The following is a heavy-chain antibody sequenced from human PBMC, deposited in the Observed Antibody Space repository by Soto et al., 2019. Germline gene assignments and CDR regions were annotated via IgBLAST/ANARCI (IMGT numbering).Heavy chain of an antibody. CDR2: IIPILGIA. CDR3: ARGVGFLEWSAGFCDY. Sequence: QVQLVQSGAEVKKPGSSVKVSCKASGGTFSSYTISWVRQAPGQGLEWMGRIIPILGIANYAQKFQGRVTITADKSTSTAYMELSSLRSEDTAVYYCARGVGFLEWSAGFCDYWGQGTLVTVSS. V-gene: IGHV1-69*02. J-gene: IGHJ4*02. CDR1: GGTFSSYT. D-gene: IGHD3-3*01.